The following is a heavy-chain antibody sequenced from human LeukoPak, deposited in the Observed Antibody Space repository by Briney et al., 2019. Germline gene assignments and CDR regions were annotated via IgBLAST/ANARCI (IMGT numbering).Heavy chain of an antibody. V-gene: IGHV1-69*01. D-gene: IGHD3-22*01. J-gene: IGHJ3*02. Sequence: VKVSCQASGGTFSSYAISWVRQAPGQGLEWMGGIIPIFGTANYAQKFQGRVTITADESTSTAYMELSSLRSEDTAVYYCAIYWYDSSGWNAEIDAFDIWGQGTMVTVSS. CDR1: GGTFSSYA. CDR3: AIYWYDSSGWNAEIDAFDI. CDR2: IIPIFGTA.